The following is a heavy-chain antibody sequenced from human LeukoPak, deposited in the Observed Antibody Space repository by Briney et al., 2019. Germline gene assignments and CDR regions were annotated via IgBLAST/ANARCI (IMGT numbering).Heavy chain of an antibody. CDR2: ISYDGSNK. Sequence: PGGSLRLSCAASGFTFSSYGMHWVRQAPGKGLEWVAVISYDGSNKYYADSVKGRFTISRDNSKNTLYLQMNSLRAEDTAVYYCAKDWGYFQHWGQGTLVTVSS. CDR1: GFTFSSYG. D-gene: IGHD3-16*01. V-gene: IGHV3-30*18. CDR3: AKDWGYFQH. J-gene: IGHJ1*01.